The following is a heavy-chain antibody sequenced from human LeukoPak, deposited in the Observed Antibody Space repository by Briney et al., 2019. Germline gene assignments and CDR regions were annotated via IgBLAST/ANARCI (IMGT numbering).Heavy chain of an antibody. CDR3: ARGTYYYGSGSSNWFDP. CDR2: MNPNSGNT. CDR1: GGTFSSHA. V-gene: IGHV1-8*02. D-gene: IGHD3-10*01. J-gene: IGHJ5*02. Sequence: ASVKVPCKASGGTFSSHAISWVRQAPGQGLEWMGWMNPNSGNTGYAQKFQGRVTMTRNTSISTAYMELSSLRSEDTAVYYCARGTYYYGSGSSNWFDPWGQGTLVTVSS.